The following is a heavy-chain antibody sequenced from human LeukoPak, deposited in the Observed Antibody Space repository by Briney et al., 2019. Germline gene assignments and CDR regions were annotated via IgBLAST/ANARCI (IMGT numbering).Heavy chain of an antibody. Sequence: PSETLSLTCTVSGDSISSYYWSWIRQRPGKGLEWIGYIYHSGSTNYNPSLKSRVTISADTSKDQFSLKLASVTAADTAVYYCATGYSSTWYYFDYWGQGTLVTVSS. CDR1: GDSISSYY. V-gene: IGHV4-59*01. J-gene: IGHJ4*02. CDR3: ATGYSSTWYYFDY. D-gene: IGHD6-13*01. CDR2: IYHSGST.